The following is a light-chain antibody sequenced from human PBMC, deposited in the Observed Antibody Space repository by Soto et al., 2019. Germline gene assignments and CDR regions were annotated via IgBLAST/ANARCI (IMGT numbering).Light chain of an antibody. CDR2: DGS. CDR1: QSVRSSY. J-gene: IGKJ4*01. CDR3: QQYDTSAPLS. Sequence: EIVLTQSPATLSLSPGERATLSCGASQSVRSSYVAWYQQKAGLAPRRLIYDGSSRASGIPDRFSGSGSGTDFSLTIGRLEPEDFAVYYLQQYDTSAPLSFGGGTKVEIK. V-gene: IGKV3D-20*01.